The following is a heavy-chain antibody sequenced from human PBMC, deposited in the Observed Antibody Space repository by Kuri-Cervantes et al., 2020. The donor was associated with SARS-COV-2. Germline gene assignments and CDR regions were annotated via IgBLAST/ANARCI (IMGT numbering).Heavy chain of an antibody. V-gene: IGHV4-38-2*01. Sequence: SETLSLTCAVSGYSITSGYYWGWIRQSPEKGLEWIGDIYPSGSTYYNPSLKSRVTISVDTSKNQFSLKLSSVTAADTAVYYCAIIAVAGNGIDYWGQGTLVTVSS. D-gene: IGHD6-19*01. CDR2: IYPSGST. CDR3: AIIAVAGNGIDY. J-gene: IGHJ4*02. CDR1: GYSITSGYY.